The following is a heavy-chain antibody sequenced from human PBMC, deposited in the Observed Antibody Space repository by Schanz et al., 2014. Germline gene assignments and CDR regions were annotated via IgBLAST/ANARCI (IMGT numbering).Heavy chain of an antibody. CDR1: GFTLSSYA. D-gene: IGHD5-12*01. V-gene: IGHV3-23*04. J-gene: IGHJ5*02. CDR3: AKDMNREATAPES. Sequence: DVQLAESGGGLVQPGGSLRLSCAASGFTLSSYALSWVRQSPGKGLEWVSAIDTADTRYYADSVKGRFTVSRDNTKNTVYLHMNSLRDEDTAVYYCAKDMNREATAPESWGQGTLVVVSS. CDR2: IDTADTR.